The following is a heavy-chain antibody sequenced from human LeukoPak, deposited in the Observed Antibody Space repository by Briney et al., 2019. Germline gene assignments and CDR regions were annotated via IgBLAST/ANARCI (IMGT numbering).Heavy chain of an antibody. V-gene: IGHV3-23*01. CDR1: GFTFSSYA. Sequence: GGSLSLSCAASGFTFSSYAMSWVRQAPGKGLEWVSAISGSGGSTYYADPVKGRFTISRDNSKNTLYLQMNSLRAEDTAVYYCAKDSISIYSSSWYGSFDYWGQGTLVTVSS. D-gene: IGHD6-13*01. CDR3: AKDSISIYSSSWYGSFDY. J-gene: IGHJ4*02. CDR2: ISGSGGST.